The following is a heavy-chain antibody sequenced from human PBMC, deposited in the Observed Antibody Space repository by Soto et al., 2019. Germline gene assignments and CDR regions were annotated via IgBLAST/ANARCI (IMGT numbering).Heavy chain of an antibody. V-gene: IGHV4-30-4*01. CDR2: IYDGGTT. CDR1: GGSISSAAYC. D-gene: IGHD7-27*01. J-gene: IGHJ4*02. CDR3: ARGPSGDKIDY. Sequence: QVQLQESGPRLVSPSQTLSLTCTVSGGSISSAAYCWSWIRQSPDKGLEWIGHIYDGGTTYSSPSLKGXXTXSXXTSEPQFSLKLSSVSAADTAVYYCARGPSGDKIDYWGQGIQVTVSS.